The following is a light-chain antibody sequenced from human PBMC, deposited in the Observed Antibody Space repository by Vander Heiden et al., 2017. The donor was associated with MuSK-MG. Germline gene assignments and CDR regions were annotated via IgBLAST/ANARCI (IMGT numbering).Light chain of an antibody. V-gene: IGKV1-39*01. Sequence: DIQMTHSPSSLSASVGDRVTITCRSSQSVSYSLNWYQHKPGEAPKLLIYASSTLQSGVPSRFSGSGSGTEFTLTIGILQPEDFAIYYCQQTYSTPPTFGQGTRVEVK. CDR2: ASS. CDR1: QSVSYS. CDR3: QQTYSTPPT. J-gene: IGKJ1*01.